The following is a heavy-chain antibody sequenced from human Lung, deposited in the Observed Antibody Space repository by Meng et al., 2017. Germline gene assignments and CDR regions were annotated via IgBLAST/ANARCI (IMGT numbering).Heavy chain of an antibody. D-gene: IGHD3-16*02. CDR2: IKSKVDGGTT. Sequence: GGSGGGLVKAGVPLTPSCVASGSTFRNFWMTWVRRAPGKGLEWVGRIKSKVDGGTTDFAAHVKGRFTISRDDAQNTLYLQMDSLKTEDTAVYYCTTDLPFTEGGVITTWGQGTLVTVSS. V-gene: IGHV3-15*01. CDR1: GSTFRNFW. CDR3: TTDLPFTEGGVITT. J-gene: IGHJ5*02.